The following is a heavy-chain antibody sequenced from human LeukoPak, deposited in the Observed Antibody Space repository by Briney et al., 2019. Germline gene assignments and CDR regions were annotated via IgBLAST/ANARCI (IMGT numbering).Heavy chain of an antibody. CDR2: ISGSGGST. CDR3: ASRITNTPYYGSGSYYWFDP. J-gene: IGHJ5*02. Sequence: GGSLRLSCAASGFTFSSYAMSWVRQAPGKGLEWVSAISGSGGSTYYADSVKGRFTISRDNSKNTLYLQMNSLRAEDTAVYYCASRITNTPYYGSGSYYWFDPWGQGTLVTVSS. CDR1: GFTFSSYA. V-gene: IGHV3-23*01. D-gene: IGHD3-10*01.